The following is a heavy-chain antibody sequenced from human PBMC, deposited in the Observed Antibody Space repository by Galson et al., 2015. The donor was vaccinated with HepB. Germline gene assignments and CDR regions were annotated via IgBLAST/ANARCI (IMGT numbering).Heavy chain of an antibody. D-gene: IGHD2/OR15-2a*01. J-gene: IGHJ4*02. Sequence: SVKVSCKACGYRFTDNGISWVRQGPGQGLEWMGWISTYKGDTKYAQNFQGRVTMTTDTSTSTAYMEMRSLTSDETAIYYCARDREYASDYWGQGTLATVSS. V-gene: IGHV1-18*01. CDR1: GYRFTDNG. CDR2: ISTYKGDT. CDR3: ARDREYASDY.